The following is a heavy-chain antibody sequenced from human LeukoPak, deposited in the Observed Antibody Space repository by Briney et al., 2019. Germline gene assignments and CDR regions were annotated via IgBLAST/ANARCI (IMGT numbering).Heavy chain of an antibody. CDR1: GYTFTSYG. V-gene: IGHV1-18*01. J-gene: IGHJ6*02. CDR3: ARDGTLPAAILHYYYYYGMDV. D-gene: IGHD2-2*02. CDR2: ISAYNGNT. Sequence: GASVKVSCKASGYTFTSYGISWVRQAPGQGLEWMGWISAYNGNTNYAQKLQGRVTMTTDTSTSTAYMELRSLRSDDTAVYYCARDGTLPAAILHYYYYYGMDVWGQGTTVTVSS.